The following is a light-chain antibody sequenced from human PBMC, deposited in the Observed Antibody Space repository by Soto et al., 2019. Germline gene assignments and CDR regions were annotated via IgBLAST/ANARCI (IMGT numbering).Light chain of an antibody. CDR1: SSDVGGYNY. J-gene: IGLJ1*01. V-gene: IGLV2-14*01. Sequence: QSALTQPASVSGSPGQSITISCTGTSSDVGGYNYVSWYQQHPGKDPKLMIYEVSNRPSGVSNRFSGSKSGNTASLTISGLQAEDEADYYCSSYTSRSTLDYVFGSGTKLTVL. CDR2: EVS. CDR3: SSYTSRSTLDYV.